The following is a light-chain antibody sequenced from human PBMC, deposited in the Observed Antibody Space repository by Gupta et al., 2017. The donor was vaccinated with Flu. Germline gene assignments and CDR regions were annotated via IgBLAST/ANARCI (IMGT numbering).Light chain of an antibody. CDR3: QAWDSSTWV. CDR2: QDS. Sequence: SYELTQLPSVSVSPGQPASITCSGDKLGDKYACWYQQKPGQSPVLVIYQDSKRPSGIPERFSGSNSGNTATLTIIGTQAMDEADYYCQAWDSSTWVFGGGTKLTVL. J-gene: IGLJ3*02. V-gene: IGLV3-1*01. CDR1: KLGDKY.